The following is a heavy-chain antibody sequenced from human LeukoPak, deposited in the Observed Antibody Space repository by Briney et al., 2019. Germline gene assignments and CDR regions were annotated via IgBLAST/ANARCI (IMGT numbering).Heavy chain of an antibody. CDR3: ARDPDYYGSGSAALA. CDR1: GFTLSSYS. CDR2: ISSSSSYI. J-gene: IGHJ4*02. D-gene: IGHD3-10*01. V-gene: IGHV3-21*01. Sequence: PGGSLRLSCAASGFTLSSYSMNWVRQAPGKGLEWVSSISSSSSYIYYADSVKGRFTISRDNAKNSLYLQMNSLRAEDTAVYYCARDPDYYGSGSAALAWGQGTLVTVSS.